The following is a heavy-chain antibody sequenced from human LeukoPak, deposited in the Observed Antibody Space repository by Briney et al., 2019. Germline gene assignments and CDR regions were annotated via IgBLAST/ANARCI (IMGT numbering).Heavy chain of an antibody. J-gene: IGHJ4*02. D-gene: IGHD6-13*01. Sequence: SETLSLTCTVSGGSISSGSYYWSWIRQPAGKGLEWIGRIYTSGSTNYNPSLKSRVTISVDTSKNQFSLKLSSVTAADTAVYYCARGSSSFVDWGQGTLVTVSS. CDR3: ARGSSSFVD. V-gene: IGHV4-61*02. CDR2: IYTSGST. CDR1: GGSISSGSYY.